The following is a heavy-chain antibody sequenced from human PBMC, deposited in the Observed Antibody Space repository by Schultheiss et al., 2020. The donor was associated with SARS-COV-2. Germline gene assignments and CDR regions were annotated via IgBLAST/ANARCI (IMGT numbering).Heavy chain of an antibody. CDR2: IYYTGST. CDR3: ARTFILYYYAMDV. J-gene: IGHJ6*02. D-gene: IGHD2-21*01. V-gene: IGHV4-30-2*03. Sequence: LVKPTQTLTLTCTFSGFSLSTSGMRVSWIRQPPGKALEWIGSIYYTGSTYYNPSLKSRVSISVDTSQNHFSLKLSSVTAADTAVYYCARTFILYYYAMDVWGHGTSVTVSS. CDR1: GFSLSTSGMR.